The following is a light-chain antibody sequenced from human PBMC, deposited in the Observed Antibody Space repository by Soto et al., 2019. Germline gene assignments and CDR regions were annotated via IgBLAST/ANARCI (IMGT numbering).Light chain of an antibody. V-gene: IGKV2-30*01. Sequence: DVVLTQSPVSLPVTLGQPASISCRSSQSLLYSDGKTYLNWFHQRPGQSPRRLIYQVSIRDSGVPVRFSGSGAGTDFTLHISRVEAEDMGVYYCMQPIHLPFTFGPGTKLDI. CDR1: QSLLYSDGKTY. CDR3: MQPIHLPFT. CDR2: QVS. J-gene: IGKJ3*01.